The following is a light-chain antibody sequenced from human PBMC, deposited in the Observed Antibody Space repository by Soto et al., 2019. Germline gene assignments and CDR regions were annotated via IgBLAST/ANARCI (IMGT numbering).Light chain of an antibody. V-gene: IGLV2-8*01. CDR2: EVS. Sequence: QSVLTQPPSASGSPGQSVTISCTGTSSDVVGYNYVSWYQQHPGKAPKLMIYEVSKRPSGVPDRFSGSKSGNTASLTVSGLQAEDAADCYCSSSAGSNNPVFGTGTKLPVL. CDR1: SSDVVGYNY. J-gene: IGLJ1*01. CDR3: SSSAGSNNPV.